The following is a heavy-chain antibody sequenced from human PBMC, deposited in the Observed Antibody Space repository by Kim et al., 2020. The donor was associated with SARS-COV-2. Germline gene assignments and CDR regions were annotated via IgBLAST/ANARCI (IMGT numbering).Heavy chain of an antibody. CDR1: GYTFTGYY. J-gene: IGHJ6*02. CDR2: INPNSGGT. Sequence: ASVKVSCKASGYTFTGYYMHWVRQAPGQGLEWMGWINPNSGGTNYAQKFQGWVTMTRDTSISTAYMELSRLRSDDTAVYYCARVTLDPNYCYGMDVWGQGTTVTVSS. D-gene: IGHD2-2*03. V-gene: IGHV1-2*04. CDR3: ARVTLDPNYCYGMDV.